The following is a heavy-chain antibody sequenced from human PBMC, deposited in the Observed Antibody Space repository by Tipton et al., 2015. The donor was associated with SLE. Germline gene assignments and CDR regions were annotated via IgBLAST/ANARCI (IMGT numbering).Heavy chain of an antibody. Sequence: QSGPEVKKPGASVRVSCKTSGYTFTGYYMHWVRQAPGQGLEWMGRINTYSGGTNYAPNFQGRVTVTRDTSVTTAYMELRGLRADDTAMYYCATQPPYSGTWYFDYWGQGTLVSVSS. D-gene: IGHD6-13*01. J-gene: IGHJ4*02. V-gene: IGHV1-2*06. CDR3: ATQPPYSGTWYFDY. CDR1: GYTFTGYY. CDR2: INTYSGGT.